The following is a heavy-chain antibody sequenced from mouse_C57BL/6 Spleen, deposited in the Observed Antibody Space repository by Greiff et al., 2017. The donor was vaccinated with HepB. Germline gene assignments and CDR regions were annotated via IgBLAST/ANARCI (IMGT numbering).Heavy chain of an antibody. V-gene: IGHV1-82*01. CDR1: GYAFSSSW. CDR2: IYPGDGDT. CDR3: ARGGYYGSRWGSYFDY. Sequence: QVQLQQSGPELVKPGASVKISCKASGYAFSSSWMNWVKQRPGKGLEWIGRIYPGDGDTNYNGKFKGKATLTADKSSSTAYMQLSSLTSEDSAVYFCARGGYYGSRWGSYFDYWGQGTTLTVSS. D-gene: IGHD1-1*01. J-gene: IGHJ2*01.